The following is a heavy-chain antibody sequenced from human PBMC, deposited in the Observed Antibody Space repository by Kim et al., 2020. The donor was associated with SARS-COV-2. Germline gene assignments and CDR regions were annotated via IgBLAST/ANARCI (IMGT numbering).Heavy chain of an antibody. Sequence: GSLRLSCAASGFTFSSYAMSWVRQAPGKGLEWVSAISGSGGSTYYADSVKGRFTISRDNSKNTLYLQMNSLRAEDTAVYYCAKEPAYYYDSSGYQYYFDYWGQGTLVTVSS. J-gene: IGHJ4*02. CDR1: GFTFSSYA. D-gene: IGHD3-22*01. V-gene: IGHV3-23*01. CDR2: ISGSGGST. CDR3: AKEPAYYYDSSGYQYYFDY.